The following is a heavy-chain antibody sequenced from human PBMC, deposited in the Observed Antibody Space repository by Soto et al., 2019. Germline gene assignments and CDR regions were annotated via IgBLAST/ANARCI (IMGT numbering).Heavy chain of an antibody. CDR3: ARRRSPYCTNGVCASGGAFDI. D-gene: IGHD2-8*01. CDR1: GGTFSSYA. Sequence: SVKVSCKASGGTFSSYAISWVRQAPGQGLEWMGGIIPIFGTANYAQKFQGRVTITADESTSTAYMELSSLRSEDTAAYYCARRRSPYCTNGVCASGGAFDIWGQGTMVTVSS. V-gene: IGHV1-69*13. CDR2: IIPIFGTA. J-gene: IGHJ3*02.